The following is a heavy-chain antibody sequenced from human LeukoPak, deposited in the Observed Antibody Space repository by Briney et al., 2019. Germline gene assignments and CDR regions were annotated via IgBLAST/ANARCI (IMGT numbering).Heavy chain of an antibody. CDR3: ARAGYSSSTSCNGMDV. J-gene: IGHJ6*02. D-gene: IGHD2-2*01. Sequence: SETLSLTCAVYGGPFSGYYWSWIRQPPGKGLEWIGEINHSGSTNYNPSLKSRVTISVDTSKNQFSLKLSSVTAADTAVYYCARAGYSSSTSCNGMDVWGQGTTVTVSS. V-gene: IGHV4-34*01. CDR1: GGPFSGYY. CDR2: INHSGST.